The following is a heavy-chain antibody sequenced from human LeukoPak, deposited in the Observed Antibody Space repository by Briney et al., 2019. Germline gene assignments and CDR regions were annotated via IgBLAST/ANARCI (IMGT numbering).Heavy chain of an antibody. CDR3: ARIQPSCPVLGFCSFDI. CDR1: GSSSSPHH. CDR2: IYYRGTT. J-gene: IGHJ3*02. V-gene: IGHV4-59*11. D-gene: IGHD3-3*01. Sequence: PSESLSLTCSFSGSSSSPHHWTWIRHSPGEGREWMGYIYYRGTTNYTPSLKNRLTMSADTSKNQISLKLTSVTAADAAVYYCARIQPSCPVLGFCSFDIWGQGRLATVSS.